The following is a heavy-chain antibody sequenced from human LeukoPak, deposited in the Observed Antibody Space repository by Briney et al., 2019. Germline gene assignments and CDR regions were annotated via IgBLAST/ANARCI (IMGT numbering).Heavy chain of an antibody. CDR2: INPNSGGT. J-gene: IGHJ4*02. CDR3: ARGGYYYDSSGYSHLPDY. D-gene: IGHD3-22*01. Sequence: ASVKVSCKASGYTFTGYYMHWVRQAPGQGLEWMGRINPNSGGTNYAQKFQGRVTMTRDTSISTAYMELSRLRSDDTAVYYCARGGYYYDSSGYSHLPDYWGQGTLVTVSA. V-gene: IGHV1-2*06. CDR1: GYTFTGYY.